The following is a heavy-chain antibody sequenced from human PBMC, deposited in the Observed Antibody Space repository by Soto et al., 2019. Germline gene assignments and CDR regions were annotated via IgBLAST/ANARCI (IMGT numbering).Heavy chain of an antibody. V-gene: IGHV4-30-4*01. CDR2: IYDSGST. CDR3: ARGPSGDKVDY. CDR1: GGSISSAYYY. D-gene: IGHD7-27*01. Sequence: QVQLQESGPGLVKPSQTLSLTCTVSGGSISSAYYYWSWIRQPPGKGLVWIGHIYDSGSTYSNPSLQSQVTISMATSKNQFSLKLSSVTAADTAVYYCARGPSGDKVDYWGQGTLVTVSS. J-gene: IGHJ4*02.